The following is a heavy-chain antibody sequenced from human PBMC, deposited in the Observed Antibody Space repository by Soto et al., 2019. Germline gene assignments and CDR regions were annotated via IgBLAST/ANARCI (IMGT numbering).Heavy chain of an antibody. V-gene: IGHV4-59*04. Sequence: SETLSLTCTVSGGSLSSYYWSWTRQPPGKGLEWIGSIYYSGSTYYNPSLRSRVTISIDTSKNQFSLKLSSVTAAATAVYYCARHGLSDSTGYYLIDSWGQGTLVTVSS. CDR2: IYYSGST. CDR1: GGSLSSYY. CDR3: ARHGLSDSTGYYLIDS. J-gene: IGHJ4*02. D-gene: IGHD3-22*01.